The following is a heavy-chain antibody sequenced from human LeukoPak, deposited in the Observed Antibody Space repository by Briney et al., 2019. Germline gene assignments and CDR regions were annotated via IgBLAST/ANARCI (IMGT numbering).Heavy chain of an antibody. D-gene: IGHD3-22*01. CDR3: ARDNPCYYDSSGYIDY. Sequence: PGRSLCRSCAASGFTISSYAMHWVRQAPGKGLEWVAVISYDGSNKYYAAPVKGRFTMSRDNSKNTLYLQMNSLRAEDTSVYYCARDNPCYYDSSGYIDYWGQGTLVTVSS. CDR2: ISYDGSNK. CDR1: GFTISSYA. J-gene: IGHJ4*02. V-gene: IGHV3-30*01.